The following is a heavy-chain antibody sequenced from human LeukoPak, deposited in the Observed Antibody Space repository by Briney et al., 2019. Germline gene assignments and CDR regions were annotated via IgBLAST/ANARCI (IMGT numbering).Heavy chain of an antibody. Sequence: PGGSLRLSCAASGFTFSSYSMNWVRQAPGKGLEWVSYISSSSGTIYYADSVKGRFTISRDNAKNSLYLQMNSLRDEDTAVYYCARDRYSSSWYSSSYYFDYWGQGTLVTVSS. CDR3: ARDRYSSSWYSSSYYFDY. D-gene: IGHD6-13*01. CDR1: GFTFSSYS. J-gene: IGHJ4*02. CDR2: ISSSSGTI. V-gene: IGHV3-48*02.